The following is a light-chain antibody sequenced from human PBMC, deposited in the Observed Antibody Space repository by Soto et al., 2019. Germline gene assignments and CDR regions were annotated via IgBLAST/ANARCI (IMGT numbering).Light chain of an antibody. CDR2: LGS. Sequence: DIVMTQSPLSLPVTPGEPASISCRSSQSLLHSNGYNYLDWYLQKPGQSPQLLIYLGSNRASGVPDRFSGSGSGTDVTLKISRVEAEDVGVYYCMQALQTRCTFGQGTKLEIK. V-gene: IGKV2-28*01. CDR3: MQALQTRCT. J-gene: IGKJ2*02. CDR1: QSLLHSNGYNY.